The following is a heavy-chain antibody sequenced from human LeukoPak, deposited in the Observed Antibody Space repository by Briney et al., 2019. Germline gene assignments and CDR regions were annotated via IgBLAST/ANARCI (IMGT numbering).Heavy chain of an antibody. Sequence: GGSLRPSCAASGFTFSSDAMTWVRQAPGKGLEWVSSIDGSGGFAYYADSVKGRFTISRDNSKNTLYLQMNSLRAEDTAIYYCAKKPAGFDPWGQGTLVTVSS. CDR3: AKKPAGFDP. V-gene: IGHV3-23*01. CDR1: GFTFSSDA. J-gene: IGHJ5*02. CDR2: IDGSGGFA. D-gene: IGHD1-14*01.